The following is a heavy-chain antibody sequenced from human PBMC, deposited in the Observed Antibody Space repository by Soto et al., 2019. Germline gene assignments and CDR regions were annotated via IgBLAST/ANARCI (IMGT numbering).Heavy chain of an antibody. V-gene: IGHV4-31*03. D-gene: IGHD3-10*01. CDR2: IYYSGST. CDR1: GGSISSGGYY. CDR3: ARGVPYGDGSGYYYFDY. J-gene: IGHJ4*02. Sequence: QVQLQESGPGLVKPSQTLSLTCTVSGGSISSGGYYWSWIRQHPGKGLEWIGYIYYSGSTYYNPSLKSRVTISVDTSKRQCARKLSSVAAADTAVYYCARGVPYGDGSGYYYFDYWGQGTLVTVSS.